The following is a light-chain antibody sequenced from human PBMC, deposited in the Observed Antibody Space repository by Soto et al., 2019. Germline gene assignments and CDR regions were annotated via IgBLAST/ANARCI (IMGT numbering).Light chain of an antibody. CDR3: QQYSSSPPVYS. Sequence: EIVLTQSPGTLSLSPGERATLSCRASQSISSSYLAWYQQKPGQAPRLLIYGASSRATDIPDSFSVSGSGTYFCLTMSRLEAEYFAVYYCQQYSSSPPVYSFGQGTKLVFK. J-gene: IGKJ2*01. CDR2: GAS. CDR1: QSISSSY. V-gene: IGKV3-20*01.